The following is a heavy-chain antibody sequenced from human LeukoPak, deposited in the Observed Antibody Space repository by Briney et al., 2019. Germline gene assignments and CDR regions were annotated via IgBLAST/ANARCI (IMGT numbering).Heavy chain of an antibody. Sequence: EASVKVSCKASGYTFTGYYMHWVRQAPGQGLEWMGWINPNSGGTNYAQKFQGRVTMTRDTSISTAYMELSRLRSDDTAVYYCARDLRYSSIAEEGDYWGQGTLVTVSS. CDR3: ARDLRYSSIAEEGDY. V-gene: IGHV1-2*02. D-gene: IGHD6-13*01. CDR2: INPNSGGT. J-gene: IGHJ4*02. CDR1: GYTFTGYY.